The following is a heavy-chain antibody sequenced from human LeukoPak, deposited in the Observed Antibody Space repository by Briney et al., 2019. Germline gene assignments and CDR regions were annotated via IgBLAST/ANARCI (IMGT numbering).Heavy chain of an antibody. CDR2: ISGGGSST. CDR1: GFTFSSYA. CDR3: AANNWNVQFDY. V-gene: IGHV3-23*01. Sequence: GGSLRLSCAASGFTFSSYAMSWVRQAPGKGLEWVSAISGGGSSTYYADSVKGRFTISRDNSKNTLYLQMNSLRAEDTAVYYCAANNWNVQFDYWGQGTLVTVSS. D-gene: IGHD1-20*01. J-gene: IGHJ4*02.